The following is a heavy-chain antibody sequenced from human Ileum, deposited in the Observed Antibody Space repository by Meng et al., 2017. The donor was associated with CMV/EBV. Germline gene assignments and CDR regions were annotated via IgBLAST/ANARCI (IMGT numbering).Heavy chain of an antibody. CDR3: AKDAGKEGVVVMSFYYYGMDV. Sequence: GGSLRLSCAPSGFAFGTYWMNWVRQAPGKGLEWVSAISGSGGSTYYADSVKGRFTISRDNSKNTLYLQMNSLRAEDTAVYYCAKDAGKEGVVVMSFYYYGMDVWGQGTTVTVSS. D-gene: IGHD2-21*01. V-gene: IGHV3-23*01. CDR2: ISGSGGST. J-gene: IGHJ6*02. CDR1: GFAFGTYW.